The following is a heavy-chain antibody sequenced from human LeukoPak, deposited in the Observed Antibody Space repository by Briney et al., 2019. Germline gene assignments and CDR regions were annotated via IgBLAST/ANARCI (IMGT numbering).Heavy chain of an antibody. CDR1: GGSISSYY. Sequence: SETLSLTCTVSGGSISSYYWSWIRQPPGKGLEWIGYIYYSGGTNYNPSLKSRVTISVDTSKNQFSLKLSSVTAADTAVYYCARGIQDSSGWYNPYYFDYWGQGTLVTVSS. D-gene: IGHD6-19*01. V-gene: IGHV4-59*01. CDR2: IYYSGGT. CDR3: ARGIQDSSGWYNPYYFDY. J-gene: IGHJ4*02.